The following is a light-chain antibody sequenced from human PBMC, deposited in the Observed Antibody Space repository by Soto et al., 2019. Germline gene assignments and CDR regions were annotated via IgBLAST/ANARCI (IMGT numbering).Light chain of an antibody. CDR3: SIYTTTNTVV. Sequence: QSALAQPASMSGSPGQSITISCTGNSSDVGGSIYVSWYQQHPGNAPRLMICDVSNRASWVSNRFSGSKSGNTASLTISGLQAEDEADYHCSIYTTTNTVVFGGGTKLT. J-gene: IGLJ2*01. CDR2: DVS. V-gene: IGLV2-14*01. CDR1: SSDVGGSIY.